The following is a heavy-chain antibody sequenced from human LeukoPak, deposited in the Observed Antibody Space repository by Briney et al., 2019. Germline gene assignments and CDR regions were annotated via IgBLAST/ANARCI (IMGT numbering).Heavy chain of an antibody. Sequence: SGPMLVNPTQTLTLTCTFSGFSLSTSGMRVTWIRQPPGKALEWLARIDWNDDKFYSTSLKTRLTISKDTSKSQVVLTMTNVDPVDTGTYYCARMGGNYQFDSWGQGTLVTVSS. CDR3: ARMGGNYQFDS. V-gene: IGHV2-70*04. J-gene: IGHJ4*02. D-gene: IGHD1-26*01. CDR2: IDWNDDK. CDR1: GFSLSTSGMR.